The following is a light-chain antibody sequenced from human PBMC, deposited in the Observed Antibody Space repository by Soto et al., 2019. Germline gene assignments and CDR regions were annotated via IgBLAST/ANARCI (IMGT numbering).Light chain of an antibody. V-gene: IGLV7-46*01. CDR1: TLAITSGHY. J-gene: IGLJ1*01. Sequence: QALSTQEPRRPVSPGGTGTLTCRSSTLAITSGHYPYWLQQKPGQAPTTLIYYTCKKHSWTPPRFSGSLLWRKAPLTRSNAQPEDEAEYYCLFSSSCGRRVFGTGTKVTVL. CDR2: YTC. CDR3: LFSSSCGRRV.